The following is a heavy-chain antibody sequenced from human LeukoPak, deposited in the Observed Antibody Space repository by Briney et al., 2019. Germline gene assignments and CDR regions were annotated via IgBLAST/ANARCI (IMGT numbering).Heavy chain of an antibody. CDR3: ARTSTRAATFDY. CDR1: GGSISSYY. J-gene: IGHJ4*02. V-gene: IGHV4-4*07. Sequence: PSETLSLTCAVSGGSISSYYWSWIRQPAGKGLEWIGRIYTSGTTNYNPSLKSRVTMSVDTSKNHFSLNLNSVTAADTAVYYCARTSTRAATFDYWGQGTLVTVSS. CDR2: IYTSGTT. D-gene: IGHD2-15*01.